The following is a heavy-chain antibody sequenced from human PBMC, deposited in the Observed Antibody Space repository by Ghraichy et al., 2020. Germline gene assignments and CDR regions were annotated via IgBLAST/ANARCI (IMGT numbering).Heavy chain of an antibody. Sequence: GGSLNISCVASGFTFSDYWMTWVRQAPGKGLEWVGDIKQDGSEIKYVDSVRGRFTISRDNARNSVYLQMNSLRADDTGVYYCARDVRWFDYWGQGTLVGVSS. J-gene: IGHJ4*02. D-gene: IGHD3-10*02. CDR3: ARDVRWFDY. CDR1: GFTFSDYW. CDR2: IKQDGSEI. V-gene: IGHV3-7*01.